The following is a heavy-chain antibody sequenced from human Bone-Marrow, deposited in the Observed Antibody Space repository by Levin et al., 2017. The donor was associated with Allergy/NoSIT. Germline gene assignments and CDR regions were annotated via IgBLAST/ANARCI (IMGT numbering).Heavy chain of an antibody. CDR2: IWYDENNI. D-gene: IGHD1-1*01. CDR3: VRSPFNCTTTHCKPRPLDF. CDR1: GFTFGDYG. V-gene: IGHV3-33*01. Sequence: GESLKISCAASGFTFGDYGIHWVRQAPGKGLEWVAVIWYDENNIYYGDSVKGRFTLSRDNSKNTVSLQMNSLRVEDTAVYYCVRSPFNCTTTHCKPRPLDFWGQGTPVTVSS. J-gene: IGHJ4*02.